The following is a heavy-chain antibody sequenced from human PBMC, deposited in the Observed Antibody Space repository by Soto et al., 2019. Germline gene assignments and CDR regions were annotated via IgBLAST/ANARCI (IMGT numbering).Heavy chain of an antibody. CDR2: ICADGSRI. V-gene: IGHV3-30-3*01. D-gene: IGHD3-22*01. CDR3: AKDSLAVTDYYDSSPTVEYFDY. J-gene: IGHJ4*02. CDR1: GFTFSRKT. Sequence: GGSLRLSCAASGFTFSRKTMYWVRQAPGKGPDWVALICADGSRIYYADSVKGRFTISRDNSKNTLYLQMNSLRAEDTAVYYCAKDSLAVTDYYDSSPTVEYFDYWGQGTLVTVSS.